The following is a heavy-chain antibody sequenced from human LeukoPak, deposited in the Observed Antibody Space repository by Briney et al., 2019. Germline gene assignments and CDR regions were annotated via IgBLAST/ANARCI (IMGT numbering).Heavy chain of an antibody. J-gene: IGHJ4*02. CDR1: GYTFTTYD. D-gene: IGHD6-13*01. V-gene: IGHV1-8*01. CDR2: MNPNSGNT. CDR3: ARIAAPGNRRLNF. Sequence: ASVKVSCEASGYTFTTYDINWVRQAAGQGLEWMGWMNPNSGNTGNAQKFPGRVTMTRNTSISTAYMELTSMTSENTAVYFCARIAAPGNRRLNFWGQGTLVTVSS.